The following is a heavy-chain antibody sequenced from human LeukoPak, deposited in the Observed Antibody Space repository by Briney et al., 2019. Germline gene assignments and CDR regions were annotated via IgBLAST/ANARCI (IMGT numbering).Heavy chain of an antibody. J-gene: IGHJ4*02. CDR1: GYSFVNYW. CDR2: IHPGDSDT. D-gene: IGHD3-16*01. CDR3: ARRGGGPIGGIGY. Sequence: PGESPKISCKGSGYSFVNYWIGWVRQMPGKGLEWMGIIHPGDSDTRYSPSFQGQVTISAEKSISTAYLQWSSLKASDTAMYYCARRGGGPIGGIGYWGQGTLVTVSS. V-gene: IGHV5-51*01.